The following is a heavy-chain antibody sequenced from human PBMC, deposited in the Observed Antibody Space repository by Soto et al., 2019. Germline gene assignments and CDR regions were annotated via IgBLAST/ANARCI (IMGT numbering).Heavy chain of an antibody. Sequence: VASVKVSCKASGYTFTSYGISWVRQAPGQGLEWMGWISAYNGNTNYAQKLQGRVTMTTDTSTSTAYMELRSLRSDDTAVYYCARGICTIFAAAVDYWGQGTLVTVSS. CDR3: ARGICTIFAAAVDY. J-gene: IGHJ4*02. CDR2: ISAYNGNT. V-gene: IGHV1-18*01. D-gene: IGHD3-9*01. CDR1: GYTFTSYG.